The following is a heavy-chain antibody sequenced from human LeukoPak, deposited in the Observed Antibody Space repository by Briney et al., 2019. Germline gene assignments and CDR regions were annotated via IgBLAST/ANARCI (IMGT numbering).Heavy chain of an antibody. CDR2: IYYGGST. J-gene: IGHJ4*02. V-gene: IGHV4-59*01. CDR3: ARSSLRYVSGGFLGYFDY. Sequence: PSETLSLTCTVSGGSISSYYWSWIRQPPGQGLEWIGYIYYGGSTNYNPSLKSRVTISVDTSKNQFSLKLSSVTAADTAVYYCARSSLRYVSGGFLGYFDYWGQGTLVTVSS. CDR1: GGSISSYY. D-gene: IGHD3-9*01.